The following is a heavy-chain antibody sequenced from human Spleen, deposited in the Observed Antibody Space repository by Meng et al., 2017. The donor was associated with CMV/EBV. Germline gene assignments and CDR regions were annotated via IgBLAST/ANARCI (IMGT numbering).Heavy chain of an antibody. CDR2: DYYTGET. CDR3: ARVEKLTIYFDQ. V-gene: IGHV4-31*03. D-gene: IGHD4/OR15-4a*01. Sequence: NVSGESISNGPYYWSWIRQHPGKGLEWIGFDYYTGETCYNPSLKSRISISVDTSKNQFSLKVNSVTAADTATYYCARVEKLTIYFDQWGQGTLVTVSS. J-gene: IGHJ4*02. CDR1: GESISNGPYY.